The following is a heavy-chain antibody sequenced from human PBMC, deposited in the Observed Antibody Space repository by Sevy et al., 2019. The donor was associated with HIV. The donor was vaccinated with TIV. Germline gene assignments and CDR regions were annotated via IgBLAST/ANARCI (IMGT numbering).Heavy chain of an antibody. V-gene: IGHV3-30*02. Sequence: GGSLRLSCAASGFSYSSYGMHWVRQAPGKGLEWVAYIKYDGSNKDYADSVKGRFTISRDNSKKTLDLQMNSLRVEDTAVYYCVKEGGGEGGDHWGQGTLVTVSS. CDR3: VKEGGGEGGDH. D-gene: IGHD2-21*01. CDR1: GFSYSSYG. CDR2: IKYDGSNK. J-gene: IGHJ4*02.